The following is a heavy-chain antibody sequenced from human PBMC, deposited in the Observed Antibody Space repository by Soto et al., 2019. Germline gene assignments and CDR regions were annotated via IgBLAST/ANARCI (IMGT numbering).Heavy chain of an antibody. D-gene: IGHD6-13*01. J-gene: IGHJ5*02. CDR1: GGSISSYY. V-gene: IGHV4-59*01. CDR2: IYYSGST. CDR3: ARGIAAAGTNWFDP. Sequence: SETLSLTCTVSGGSISSYYWSWIRQPPGKGLEWIGYIYYSGSTNYNPSLKSRVTISVDTSKNQFSLKLSSVTAADTAVYYCARGIAAAGTNWFDPWGQGTLVTVSS.